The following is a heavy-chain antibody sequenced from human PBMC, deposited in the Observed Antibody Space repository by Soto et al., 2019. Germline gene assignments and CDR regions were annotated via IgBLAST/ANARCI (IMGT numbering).Heavy chain of an antibody. J-gene: IGHJ3*02. CDR3: LVTTSAFDI. D-gene: IGHD4-17*01. Sequence: EVQLVESGGDLAQPGGSRKLPVAAPESTLSNFWGNGARQAPGKGREWVATIKQGGIEKNYVDSVKGRFTISRDDTKNSLFLQMNNLRAEDTAVYYCLVTTSAFDIWGRGTTVTVSS. V-gene: IGHV3-7*01. CDR1: ESTLSNFW. CDR2: IKQGGIEK.